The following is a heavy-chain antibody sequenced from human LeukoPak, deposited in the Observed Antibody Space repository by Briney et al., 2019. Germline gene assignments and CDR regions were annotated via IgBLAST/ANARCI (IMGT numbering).Heavy chain of an antibody. CDR2: IYSGGST. J-gene: IGHJ6*02. Sequence: PGGSLRLSCAASGFTVSSNYMSWVRQAPGKGLEWVSVIYSGGSTYYADSVKGRFTIPRDNSKNTLYLQMNSLRAEDTAVYYCARVINYYGMDVWGQGTTVTVSS. D-gene: IGHD2/OR15-2a*01. CDR3: ARVINYYGMDV. CDR1: GFTVSSNY. V-gene: IGHV3-53*01.